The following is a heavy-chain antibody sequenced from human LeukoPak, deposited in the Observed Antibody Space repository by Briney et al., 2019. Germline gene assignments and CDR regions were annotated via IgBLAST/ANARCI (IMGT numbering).Heavy chain of an antibody. J-gene: IGHJ4*02. Sequence: GGSLRLSCAASGFTFSDYWMHWVRQAPDKGLMLVSRIRTDGDTSYADSVRGRFTISRDNSKNTLYLQMNSLRAEDTAVYYCARDARVGDPLDYWGQGTLVTVSS. D-gene: IGHD4-17*01. CDR3: ARDARVGDPLDY. CDR2: IRTDGDT. CDR1: GFTFSDYW. V-gene: IGHV3-74*01.